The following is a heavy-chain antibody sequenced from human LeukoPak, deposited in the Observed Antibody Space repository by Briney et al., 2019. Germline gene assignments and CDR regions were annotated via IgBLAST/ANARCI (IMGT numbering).Heavy chain of an antibody. D-gene: IGHD6-13*01. CDR3: ARFGYTSSLGY. Sequence: GESLKISCKASGYSFGSYWIAWVRQMPGKGLEWMGIIYPGYSDAKYSPSFQGQVTFSVDKSISTAYLQWSSLKASDTAIYYCARFGYTSSLGYWGQGTLVTVSS. J-gene: IGHJ4*02. V-gene: IGHV5-51*01. CDR1: GYSFGSYW. CDR2: IYPGYSDA.